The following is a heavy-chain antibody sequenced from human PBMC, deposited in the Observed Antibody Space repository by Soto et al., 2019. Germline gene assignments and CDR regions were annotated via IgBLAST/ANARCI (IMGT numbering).Heavy chain of an antibody. Sequence: QVPLVESGGGVVQPGRSLRLSCAASGFTFSSYAMHWVRQAPGKGLEWVAVISYDGSNKYYADSVKGRFTISRDNSKNTLYLQMNSLRAEDTAVYYCARDLVGATLGPLDYWGQGTLVTVSS. CDR1: GFTFSSYA. V-gene: IGHV3-30-3*01. D-gene: IGHD1-26*01. J-gene: IGHJ4*02. CDR3: ARDLVGATLGPLDY. CDR2: ISYDGSNK.